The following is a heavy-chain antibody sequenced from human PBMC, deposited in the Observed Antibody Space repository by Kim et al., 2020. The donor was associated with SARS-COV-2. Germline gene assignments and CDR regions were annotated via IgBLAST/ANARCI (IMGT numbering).Heavy chain of an antibody. D-gene: IGHD3-9*01. CDR1: GFSLSTSGVG. CDR3: AHRRRAASGYDILSGYYTNTGTWFDP. CDR2: IYWDDDK. J-gene: IGHJ5*02. V-gene: IGHV2-5*02. Sequence: SGPTLVNPTQTLTLTCTFSGFSLSTSGVGVGWIRQPPGKALEWLALIYWDDDKRYSPSLKSRLTITKDTSKNQVVLTMTNMDPVDTAPNYCAHRRRAASGYDILSGYYTNTGTWFDPWGQGTLVTVSS.